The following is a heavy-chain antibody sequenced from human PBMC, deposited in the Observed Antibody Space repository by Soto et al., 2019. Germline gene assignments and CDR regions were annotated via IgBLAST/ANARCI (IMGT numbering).Heavy chain of an antibody. V-gene: IGHV3-30-3*01. CDR3: AREMSFPGIAVDGIFGRDYGMDV. CDR1: GFTFSSYA. Sequence: PGGSLRLSCAASGFTFSSYAMHWVRQAPGKGLEWVAVISYDGSNKYYADSVKGRFTISRDNSKNTLYLQMNSLRAEDTAVYYCAREMSFPGIAVDGIFGRDYGMDVWGQGTTVTVSS. CDR2: ISYDGSNK. D-gene: IGHD6-19*01. J-gene: IGHJ6*02.